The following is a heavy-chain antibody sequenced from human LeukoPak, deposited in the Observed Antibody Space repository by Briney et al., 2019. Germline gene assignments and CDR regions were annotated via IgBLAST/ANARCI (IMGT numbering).Heavy chain of an antibody. D-gene: IGHD1-26*01. CDR2: VTPSGATT. J-gene: IGHJ4*02. CDR1: GYTFTRYY. V-gene: IGHV1-46*01. CDR3: ARELSGTYNFDY. Sequence: ASVKVSCKASGYTFTRYYVHWVRQAPGQGLESMGIVTPSGATTRYAQKFQGRVSMTTDASTSTVYMELSSLRSEDTAVYYCARELSGTYNFDYWGQGTLVTVSS.